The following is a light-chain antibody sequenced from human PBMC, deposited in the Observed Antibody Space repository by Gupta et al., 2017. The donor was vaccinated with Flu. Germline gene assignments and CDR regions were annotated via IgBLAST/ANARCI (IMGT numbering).Light chain of an antibody. V-gene: IGKV1-39*01. CDR2: GRS. CDR1: QNIRNY. J-gene: IGKJ2*01. Sequence: DIEMTQSPSSLSASVGDRFSSTCQASQNIRNYVNWDQQKPGRAPRVLIFGRSNLQSGVPSRFSGSGYGTDFTLAINGLQPDDFATYYCQHSDNPPFNFGQGTKVDIK. CDR3: QHSDNPPFN.